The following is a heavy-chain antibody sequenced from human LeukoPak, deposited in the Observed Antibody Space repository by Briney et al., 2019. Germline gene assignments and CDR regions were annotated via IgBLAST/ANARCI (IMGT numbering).Heavy chain of an antibody. D-gene: IGHD6-13*01. CDR2: ISGSGGST. J-gene: IGHJ4*02. CDR3: ARDPDDSSSWQLDY. V-gene: IGHV3-23*01. Sequence: AGGSLRLSCAASGFTFSGYAMSWVRQAPGKGLEWVSAISGSGGSTYYADSVKGRFTISRDNAKNSLYLQMNSLRAEDTAVYYCARDPDDSSSWQLDYWGQGTLVTVSS. CDR1: GFTFSGYA.